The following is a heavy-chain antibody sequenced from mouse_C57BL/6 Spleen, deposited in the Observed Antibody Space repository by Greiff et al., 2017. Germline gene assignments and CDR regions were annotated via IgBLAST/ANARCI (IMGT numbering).Heavy chain of an antibody. D-gene: IGHD2-1*01. CDR1: GYTFTEYT. CDR2: FYPGSGSI. V-gene: IGHV1-62-2*01. Sequence: QVQLQQSGAELVKPGASVKLSCKASGYTFTEYTIHWVKQRSGQGLEWIGWFYPGSGSIKYNEKFKDKATLTADKSSSTVYMELSRLTSEDSAVXFCARDEGPYGNYGGFFDYWGQGTTLTVSS. J-gene: IGHJ2*01. CDR3: ARDEGPYGNYGGFFDY.